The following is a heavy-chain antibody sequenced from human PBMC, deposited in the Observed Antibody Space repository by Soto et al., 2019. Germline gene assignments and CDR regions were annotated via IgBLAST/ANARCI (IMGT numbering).Heavy chain of an antibody. CDR3: ARDHGAYIVKAFDI. V-gene: IGHV3-7*01. CDR1: GFTFSSYW. CDR2: IKQDGSEK. Sequence: GGSQILSCAASGFTFSSYWMSWVRQAPGKGLEWVANIKQDGSEKYYVDSVKGRFTISRDNAKNSLYLQMNSLRAEDTAVYYCARDHGAYIVKAFDIWGQGTMVTVSS. D-gene: IGHD5-12*01. J-gene: IGHJ3*02.